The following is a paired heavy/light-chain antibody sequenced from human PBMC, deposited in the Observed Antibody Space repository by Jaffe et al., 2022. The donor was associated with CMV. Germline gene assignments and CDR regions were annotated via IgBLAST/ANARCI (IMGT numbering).Heavy chain of an antibody. CDR3: ARGRHNSAWYRPSGGYFQH. V-gene: IGHV4-34*01. CDR2: INHSGST. J-gene: IGHJ1*01. D-gene: IGHD6-19*01. Sequence: QVQLQQWGAGLLKPSETLSLTCAVYGGSFSGHYWNWIRQSPGKGLEWIGEINHSGSTNYNPSLKSRVTISVDTSKNRFSLRLSSVTAADTAVYYCARGRHNSAWYRPSGGYFQHWGQGTLVTVSS. CDR1: GGSFSGHY.
Light chain of an antibody. Sequence: EIVLTQSPATLSLSPGKRATLSCRASQSVSSYLAWYQQKPGQAPSLLIYDASNRATGIPARFSGSGSGTDFTLTISSLETEDLAVYYCQQHSNWPWTFGQGTKVEIK. CDR1: QSVSSY. CDR3: QQHSNWPWT. V-gene: IGKV3-11*01. CDR2: DAS. J-gene: IGKJ1*01.